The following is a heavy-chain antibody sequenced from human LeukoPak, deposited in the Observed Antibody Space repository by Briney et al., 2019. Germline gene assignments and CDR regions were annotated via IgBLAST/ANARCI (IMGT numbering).Heavy chain of an antibody. Sequence: PGGSLRLSCSASGFTFSGYAMHWVRQAPGKGLEYVSGIPSNGGTTYYADSVKGRFTISRDNSKNTLYLQMSSLRAEDTAVYFCERDRVVVTATFDCWGQGTLVTVSS. CDR1: GFTFSGYA. D-gene: IGHD2-21*02. CDR3: ERDRVVVTATFDC. J-gene: IGHJ4*02. V-gene: IGHV3-64D*06. CDR2: IPSNGGTT.